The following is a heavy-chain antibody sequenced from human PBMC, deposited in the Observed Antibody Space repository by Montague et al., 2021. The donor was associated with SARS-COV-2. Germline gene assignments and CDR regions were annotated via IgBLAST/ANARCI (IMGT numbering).Heavy chain of an antibody. CDR1: PGSQAQN. CDR3: SKGSHIYETRGLRTGWFDP. J-gene: IGHJ5*02. Sequence: SETLSLTCSRQCPGSQAQNGSAHVWTPVTSLDRIPSVTRRRKTSYNPSLRSRLTMSVDTYKKQFSLRLSSLTAADTAVYFCSKGSHIYETRGLRTGWFDPWGQGTLCTVSS. CDR2: VTRRRKT. V-gene: IGHV4-34*01. D-gene: IGHD7-27*01.